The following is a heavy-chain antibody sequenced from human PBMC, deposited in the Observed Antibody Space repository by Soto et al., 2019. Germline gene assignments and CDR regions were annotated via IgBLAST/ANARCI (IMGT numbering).Heavy chain of an antibody. CDR1: GGTFSSYA. D-gene: IGHD1-26*01. CDR3: ARCEKWEQNCYYGMDV. J-gene: IGHJ6*02. V-gene: IGHV1-69*01. Sequence: QVQLVQSGAEVKKPGSSVKVSCKASGGTFSSYAISWVRQAPGQGLEWMGGIIPIFGTANYAQKFQGRVTSTADESTSTAYMELSSLRSEDTAVYYCARCEKWEQNCYYGMDVWGQGTTVTVSS. CDR2: IIPIFGTA.